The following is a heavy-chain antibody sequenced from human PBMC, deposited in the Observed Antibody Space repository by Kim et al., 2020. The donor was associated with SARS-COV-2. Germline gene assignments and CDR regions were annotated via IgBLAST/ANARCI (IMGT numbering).Heavy chain of an antibody. D-gene: IGHD2-8*01. J-gene: IGHJ4*02. CDR3: AGGRDGAIAY. CDR2: TYYRSKWNS. CDR1: GDSVSSNSAA. V-gene: IGHV6-1*01. Sequence: SQTLSLTCAISGDSVSSNSAAWNWIRQSPSRGLEWLGRTYYRSKWNSNYAASVKSRITINPDTSKIQFSLHLNSVTPDDTAVYYCAGGRDGAIAYWGQGTLVTVSS.